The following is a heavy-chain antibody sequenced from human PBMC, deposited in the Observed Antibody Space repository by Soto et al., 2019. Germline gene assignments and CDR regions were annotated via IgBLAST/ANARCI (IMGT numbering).Heavy chain of an antibody. J-gene: IGHJ6*02. CDR1: GFSLSTSGVG. D-gene: IGHD3-10*01. Sequence: QITLKESGPTLVKPTQTLTLTCTFSGFSLSTSGVGVGWIRQPPGKAIEWLALLYWDDDKRYSPSLKSRLTITKATTKNQVVLTITNPDPLDTSTYYCAPRLVREPSKSPYYYFGMDVWGQGTTVTVSS. CDR2: LYWDDDK. CDR3: APRLVREPSKSPYYYFGMDV. V-gene: IGHV2-5*02.